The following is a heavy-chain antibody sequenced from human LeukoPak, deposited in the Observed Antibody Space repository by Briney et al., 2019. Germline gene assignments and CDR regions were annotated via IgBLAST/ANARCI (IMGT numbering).Heavy chain of an antibody. D-gene: IGHD2-15*01. CDR2: IYYSGST. V-gene: IGHV4-59*08. Sequence: SETLSLTCAVYGGSFSGYYWSWIRQPPGKGLEWIGYIYYSGSTNYNPSLKSRVTISVDTSKNQFSLKLSSVTAADTAVYYCARQGYSNWFDPWGQGTLVTVSS. J-gene: IGHJ5*02. CDR3: ARQGYSNWFDP. CDR1: GGSFSGYY.